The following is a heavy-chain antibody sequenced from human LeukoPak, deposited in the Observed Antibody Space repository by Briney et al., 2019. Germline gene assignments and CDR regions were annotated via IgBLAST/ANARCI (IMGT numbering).Heavy chain of an antibody. Sequence: ASVKVSCKASGYTFTSYGISWVRQAPGQGLEWMGWISAYNGNTNYAQKLQGRVTMTTDTSTSTAYMELRSLRSDDTAVYYCARAKGYCSGGSCSRGHFDYWGQGTLVTVSS. J-gene: IGHJ4*02. V-gene: IGHV1-18*01. D-gene: IGHD2-15*01. CDR3: ARAKGYCSGGSCSRGHFDY. CDR1: GYTFTSYG. CDR2: ISAYNGNT.